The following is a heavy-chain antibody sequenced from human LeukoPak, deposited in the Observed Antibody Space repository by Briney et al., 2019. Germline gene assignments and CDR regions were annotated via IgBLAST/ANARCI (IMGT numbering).Heavy chain of an antibody. CDR1: GYTFTSYD. Sequence: ASVKVSCKASGYTFTSYDINWVPQATGQGLEWMGWMNPNSGNTDYAQKFQGRVTITRSTSMSTAYMELGSLRSEDTAVYYCARQRDSFDIWGQGTTVTVSS. CDR3: ARQRDSFDI. J-gene: IGHJ3*02. V-gene: IGHV1-8*03. CDR2: MNPNSGNT. D-gene: IGHD3-22*01.